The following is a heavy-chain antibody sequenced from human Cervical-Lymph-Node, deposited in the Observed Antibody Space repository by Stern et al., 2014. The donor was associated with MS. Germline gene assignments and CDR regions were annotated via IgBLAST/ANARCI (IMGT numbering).Heavy chain of an antibody. CDR3: AREGADNDAFDV. Sequence: VQLVESGAEVKKPGASVTGSCRTSGYTFIDYYIHWVRQAPGQGLEWMGIINLSDGATTYAQKFQGRVTMTRDTSTNTAYMQLGSLTSEDTAVFFCAREGADNDAFDVWGQGTMVTVSS. V-gene: IGHV1-46*03. J-gene: IGHJ3*01. D-gene: IGHD1-26*01. CDR1: GYTFIDYY. CDR2: INLSDGAT.